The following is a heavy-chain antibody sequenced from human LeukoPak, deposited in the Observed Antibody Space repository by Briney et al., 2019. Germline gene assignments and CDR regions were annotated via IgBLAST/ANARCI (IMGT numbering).Heavy chain of an antibody. V-gene: IGHV4-38-2*02. Sequence: SEPLSLTCSVSGSSINSGYYWGWIRQPPGKGLEWIASIYHSGSTYYNLSLKSRVTISVDTSKNQFSLKLSSVTAADTAVYYCARDGRIRFPVTNWFDPWGQGTLVTVSS. CDR2: IYHSGST. D-gene: IGHD3-3*01. J-gene: IGHJ5*02. CDR1: GSSINSGYY. CDR3: ARDGRIRFPVTNWFDP.